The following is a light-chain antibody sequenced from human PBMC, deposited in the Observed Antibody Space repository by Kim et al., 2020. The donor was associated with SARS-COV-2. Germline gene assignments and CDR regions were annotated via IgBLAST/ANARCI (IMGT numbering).Light chain of an antibody. CDR3: CSYAGSYTLYV. CDR2: DVS. V-gene: IGLV2-11*01. J-gene: IGLJ1*01. Sequence: QSVTISCTGTSSDVGGYNYVSWYQQHPGKAPKLMIYDVSKRPSGVPDRFSGSKSGNTASLTISGLQAEDEAVYYCCSYAGSYTLYVFGTGTKVTVL. CDR1: SSDVGGYNY.